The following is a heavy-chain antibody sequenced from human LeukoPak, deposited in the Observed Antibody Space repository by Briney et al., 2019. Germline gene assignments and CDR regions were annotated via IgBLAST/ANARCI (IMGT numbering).Heavy chain of an antibody. V-gene: IGHV1-2*02. J-gene: IGHJ3*02. CDR3: ARQGPGAFDI. CDR2: ISPNSGGT. Sequence: ASVKVSCKASGYTFIGYYLHWVRQAPGQGLEWMGWISPNSGGTNYAQKFQCRVTMTRDTSISTAYMELSRLRSDDTAVYYCARQGPGAFDIWGQGTMVTVSS. CDR1: GYTFIGYY.